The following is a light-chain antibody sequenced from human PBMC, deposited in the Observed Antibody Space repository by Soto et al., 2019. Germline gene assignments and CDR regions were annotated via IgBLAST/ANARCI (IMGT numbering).Light chain of an antibody. V-gene: IGKV4-1*01. CDR3: HQYYSTPRFT. Sequence: DIVMTQSPDSLAVSLGERATINCKSSQSVLYSSNNKNYLAWYQQKPGQPPKLLIYWASTRESGVPDRFSGSGSGTDFNLTISSLPAEYVAVYYWHQYYSTPRFTFGPGTKVDIK. J-gene: IGKJ3*01. CDR1: QSVLYSSNNKNY. CDR2: WAS.